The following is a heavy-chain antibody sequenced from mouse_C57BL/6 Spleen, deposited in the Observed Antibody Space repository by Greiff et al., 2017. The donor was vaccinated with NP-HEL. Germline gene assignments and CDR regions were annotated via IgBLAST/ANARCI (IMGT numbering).Heavy chain of an antibody. J-gene: IGHJ4*01. V-gene: IGHV1-63*01. Sequence: QVQLKESGAELVRPGTSVKMSCKASGYTFTNYWIGWAKQRPGHGLEWIGDIYPGGGYTNYNEKFKGKATLTADKSSSTAYMQFSSLTSEDSAIYYCARLTGTNDYAMDYWGQGTSVTVSS. CDR2: IYPGGGYT. D-gene: IGHD4-1*01. CDR3: ARLTGTNDYAMDY. CDR1: GYTFTNYW.